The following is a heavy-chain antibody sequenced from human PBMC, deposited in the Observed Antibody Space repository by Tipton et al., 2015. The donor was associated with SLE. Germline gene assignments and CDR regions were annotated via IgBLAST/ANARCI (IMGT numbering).Heavy chain of an antibody. CDR1: GGSFSGYY. V-gene: IGHV4-34*01. J-gene: IGHJ5*02. CDR2: INHSGST. Sequence: LRLSCAVYGGSFSGYYWSWIRQPPGKGLEWIGEINHSGSTNYNPSLKSRVTISVDTSKNQFSLKLSSVTAVDTAVYYCARGAGIVATWGQGTLVTVSS. CDR3: ARGAGIVAT. D-gene: IGHD5-12*01.